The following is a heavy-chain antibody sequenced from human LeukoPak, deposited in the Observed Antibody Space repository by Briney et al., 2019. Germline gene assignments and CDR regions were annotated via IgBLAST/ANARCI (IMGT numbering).Heavy chain of an antibody. CDR2: IYHSGST. J-gene: IGHJ4*02. CDR3: ARDRYYKGFGYYFDY. D-gene: IGHD3-22*01. CDR1: GGSISSGGYS. V-gene: IGHV4-30-2*01. Sequence: SETLSLTCAVSGGSISSGGYSWSWIRQPPGKGLEWIGYIYHSGSTYYNPSLKSRVTISVDRSKNQFSLKLSSVTAADTAVYYCARDRYYKGFGYYFDYWGQGTLVTVSS.